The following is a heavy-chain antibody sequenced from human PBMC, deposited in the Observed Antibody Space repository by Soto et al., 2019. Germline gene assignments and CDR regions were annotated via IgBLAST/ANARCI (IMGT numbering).Heavy chain of an antibody. J-gene: IGHJ4*02. V-gene: IGHV3-33*01. CDR1: GFTFSSYG. Sequence: QVQLVESGGGVVQPGRSLRLSCAASGFTFSSYGMHWVRQAPGKGLEWVAVIWYDGSNKYYADSVKGRFTISRDNSKNTLYLQMNSLRAEDTAVYYCARDYGDYTRRPPTHFDYWRQGTLVTVSS. D-gene: IGHD4-17*01. CDR3: ARDYGDYTRRPPTHFDY. CDR2: IWYDGSNK.